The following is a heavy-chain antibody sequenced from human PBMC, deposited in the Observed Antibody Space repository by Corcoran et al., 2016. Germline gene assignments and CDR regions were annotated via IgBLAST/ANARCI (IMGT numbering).Heavy chain of an antibody. CDR3: TRPPVKYYNGMDV. Sequence: EMQLVESGGGLVKPGRSLRLSSTAYGFTFGDYAMSWFRQAPGKGLEWVGFIRSKAYGGTTEYAASVEGGFTISRNDSKSIAYLQMNSLKTDDTAVYYCTRPPVKYYNGMDVWGQWTTVTVSS. CDR1: GFTFGDYA. CDR2: IRSKAYGGTT. V-gene: IGHV3-49*05. J-gene: IGHJ6*02.